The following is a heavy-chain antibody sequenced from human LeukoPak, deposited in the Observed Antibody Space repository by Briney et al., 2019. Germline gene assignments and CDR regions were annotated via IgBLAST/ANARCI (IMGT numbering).Heavy chain of an antibody. J-gene: IGHJ6*02. D-gene: IGHD3-9*01. Sequence: SETLSLTCTVSGGSISGSSYYWGWIRQPPGKGLEWIGSIYYSGSTYYNPSLKSRVTISVDTSKNQFSLKLSSVTAADTAVYYCARLLAQTLRYFDRFYGMDVWGQGTTVTVSS. CDR3: ARLLAQTLRYFDRFYGMDV. CDR2: IYYSGST. V-gene: IGHV4-39*01. CDR1: GGSISGSSYY.